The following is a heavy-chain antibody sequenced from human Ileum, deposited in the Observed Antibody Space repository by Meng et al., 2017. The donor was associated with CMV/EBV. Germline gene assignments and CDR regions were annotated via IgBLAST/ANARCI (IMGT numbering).Heavy chain of an antibody. D-gene: IGHD2-15*01. V-gene: IGHV3-7*01. CDR2: IKQDGNEK. CDR1: GFTFSSYA. CDR3: ARDRMVGATLYGMDV. J-gene: IGHJ6*02. Sequence: GGSLRLSCAASGFTFSSYAMSWVRQAPGKGLEWVANIKQDGNEKYYVDSVKGRFTISRDNAKNSLYLQMNSLRAEDTAVYYCARDRMVGATLYGMDVWGQGTTVTVSS.